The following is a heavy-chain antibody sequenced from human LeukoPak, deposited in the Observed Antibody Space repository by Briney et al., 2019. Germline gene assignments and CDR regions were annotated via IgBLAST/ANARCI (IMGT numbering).Heavy chain of an antibody. CDR3: ATLRRSGWYIGD. CDR1: GYTFSDHY. D-gene: IGHD6-19*01. CDR2: INPYSGGT. Sequence: EASVKVSCKASGYTFSDHYMHWVRQAPGQGLEWMGWINPYSGGTNYAEKFQGRVTMTRDTSITTAYMELSSLRSDDTAMYYCATLRRSGWYIGDWGQGTLVTVSS. J-gene: IGHJ4*02. V-gene: IGHV1-2*02.